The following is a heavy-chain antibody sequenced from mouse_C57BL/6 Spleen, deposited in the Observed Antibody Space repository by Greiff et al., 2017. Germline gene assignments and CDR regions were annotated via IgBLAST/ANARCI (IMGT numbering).Heavy chain of an antibody. D-gene: IGHD1-1*01. Sequence: EVKLMESGPGLVKPSQSLSLTCSVTGYSITSGYYWNWIRQFPGNKLEWMGYISYDGSNNYNPSLKNRISITCDTSKNQFFLKLNSVTTEDTATYYCARDYYGSSYPAWFAYWGQGTLVTVSA. J-gene: IGHJ3*01. CDR3: ARDYYGSSYPAWFAY. V-gene: IGHV3-6*01. CDR2: ISYDGSN. CDR1: GYSITSGYY.